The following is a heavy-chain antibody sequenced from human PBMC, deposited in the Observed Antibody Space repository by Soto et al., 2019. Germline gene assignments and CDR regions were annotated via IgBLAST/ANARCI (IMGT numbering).Heavy chain of an antibody. D-gene: IGHD1-7*01. CDR3: GRLSQGWNYASRDYYYYGMDV. CDR2: INAGNGNT. CDR1: GYTFTSYA. V-gene: IGHV1-3*01. Sequence: QVQLVQSGAEVKKPGASVKVSCKASGYTFTSYAMHWVRQAPGQGLEWMGWINAGNGNTKYSQKLQGRVTITRDTSASRAYIELSSLRSDDTAVYYCGRLSQGWNYASRDYYYYGMDVWGQVTTVTVSS. J-gene: IGHJ6*02.